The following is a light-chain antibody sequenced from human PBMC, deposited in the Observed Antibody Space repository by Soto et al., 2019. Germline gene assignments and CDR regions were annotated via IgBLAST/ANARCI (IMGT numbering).Light chain of an antibody. J-gene: IGKJ4*01. Sequence: EIVMTQSPATLSVSPGERATLSCRASQSVSSNLAWYQQKPGQAPRLLVYGASTRATGIPARFSGSGSGTQFTLTISSLQSEDCAVYYCQQHNNWPLTFGGGTKVDIK. CDR1: QSVSSN. CDR3: QQHNNWPLT. V-gene: IGKV3-15*01. CDR2: GAS.